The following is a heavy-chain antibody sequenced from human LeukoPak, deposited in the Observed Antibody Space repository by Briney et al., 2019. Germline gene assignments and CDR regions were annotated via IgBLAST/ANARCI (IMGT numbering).Heavy chain of an antibody. CDR1: GGSISSYY. V-gene: IGHV4-59*01. CDR2: IYYSGST. Sequence: SETLSLTCTVSGGSISSYYWSWIRQPPGKGLEGIGYIYYSGSTNYNPSLKSRVTISVDPSKNQFPLKLSSVTAADTAVYYCASVDYVWGSFYWGQGTLVTVSS. J-gene: IGHJ4*02. D-gene: IGHD3-16*01. CDR3: ASVDYVWGSFY.